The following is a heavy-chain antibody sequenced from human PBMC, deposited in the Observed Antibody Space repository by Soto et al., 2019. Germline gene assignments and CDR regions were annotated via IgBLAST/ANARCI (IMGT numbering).Heavy chain of an antibody. D-gene: IGHD5-18*01. CDR3: ARDVGYGLIDY. J-gene: IGHJ4*02. V-gene: IGHV1-69*04. CDR2: IIPILGIA. Sequence: SVKVSCKASGGTFSSYTISWVRQAPGQGLEWMGRIIPILGIANYAQKLQGRVTMTTDTSTSTAYMELRSLRSDDTAVYYCARDVGYGLIDYWGQGTLVTVSS. CDR1: GGTFSSYT.